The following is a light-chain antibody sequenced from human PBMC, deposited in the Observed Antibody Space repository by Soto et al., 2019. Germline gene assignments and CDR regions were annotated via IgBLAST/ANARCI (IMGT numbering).Light chain of an antibody. CDR2: EVS. Sequence: QSALTPPASVSGSPGQSITISCTGTSSDVGGYNYVSWYQQHPGKAPKLMIYEVSNRPSGVSNRFSGSKSGNTASLTISGLQAEDEADYYCSSYTSSSTLDLFGTGTKVTVL. J-gene: IGLJ1*01. CDR1: SSDVGGYNY. V-gene: IGLV2-14*01. CDR3: SSYTSSSTLDL.